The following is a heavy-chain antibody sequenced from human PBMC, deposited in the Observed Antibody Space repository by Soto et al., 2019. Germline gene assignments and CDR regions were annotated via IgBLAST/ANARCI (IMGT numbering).Heavy chain of an antibody. J-gene: IGHJ6*02. D-gene: IGHD6-6*01. CDR3: ARGVYSSSSNYYYYGMDV. Sequence: PSQTLSLTCAISGDSVSSNSAAWNWIRQSPSRGLEWLGRTYYRSKWYNDYAVSVKSRITINPDTSKNQFSLQLNSVTPEDTAVYYCARGVYSSSSNYYYYGMDVWGQGTTVTVSS. CDR1: GDSVSSNSAA. V-gene: IGHV6-1*01. CDR2: TYYRSKWYN.